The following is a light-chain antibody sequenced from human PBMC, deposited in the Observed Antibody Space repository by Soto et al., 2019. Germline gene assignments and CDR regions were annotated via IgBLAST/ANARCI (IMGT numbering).Light chain of an antibody. V-gene: IGKV3-15*01. CDR1: QSVSSGH. J-gene: IGKJ1*01. CDR2: GAS. CDR3: QQYNNWPRT. Sequence: EIVLTQSPATVSLSPGERASLSCRASQSVSSGHLAWYQQKPGQAPRLLIYGASTRATGIPARFSGSGSGTEFTLTISSLQSEDFAVYYCQQYNNWPRTFGQGTKV.